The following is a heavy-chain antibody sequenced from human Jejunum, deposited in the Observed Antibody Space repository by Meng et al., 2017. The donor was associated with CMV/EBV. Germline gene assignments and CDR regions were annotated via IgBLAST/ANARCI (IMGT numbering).Heavy chain of an antibody. CDR3: ARALRYCSSTSCHGMDV. Sequence: IGSGYYWDWIRQPPGKGLGWIGSVYHSGTTYYNPSLKSRVTISVDTSKNQFSLKLSSVTAADTALYYCARALRYCSSTSCHGMDVWGQGTTVTVSS. CDR1: IGSGYY. D-gene: IGHD2-2*01. J-gene: IGHJ6*02. V-gene: IGHV4-38-2*02. CDR2: VYHSGTT.